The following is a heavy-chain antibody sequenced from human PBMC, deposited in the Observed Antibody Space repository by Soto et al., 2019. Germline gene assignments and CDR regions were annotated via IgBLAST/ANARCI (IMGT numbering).Heavy chain of an antibody. CDR3: ARARYIGYYYYGMDV. D-gene: IGHD1-1*01. Sequence: SETLSLTCAVYGGSFSGYYWSWIRQPPGKGLEWIGEINHSGSTNYNPSLKSRVTISVDTSKNQFSLKLSSVTAADTAVYYCARARYIGYYYYGMDVWGQGTTVTVSS. CDR1: GGSFSGYY. J-gene: IGHJ6*02. V-gene: IGHV4-34*01. CDR2: INHSGST.